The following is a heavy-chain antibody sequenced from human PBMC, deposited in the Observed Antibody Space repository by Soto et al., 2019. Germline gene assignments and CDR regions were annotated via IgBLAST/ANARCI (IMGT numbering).Heavy chain of an antibody. CDR3: ARGQQYYFDY. J-gene: IGHJ4*02. CDR2: IYSGGTT. Sequence: VQMVESGGGLVQPGRSLRLSCAASGFTVSRKYLSWVRQAPGKGLEWVSGIYSGGTTDYADSVKGSFTICRDNSKNTVDLQMNSLRAEGTAVYYCARGQQYYFDYWGQGTLGTGSS. V-gene: IGHV3-66*01. CDR1: GFTVSRKY. D-gene: IGHD6-13*01.